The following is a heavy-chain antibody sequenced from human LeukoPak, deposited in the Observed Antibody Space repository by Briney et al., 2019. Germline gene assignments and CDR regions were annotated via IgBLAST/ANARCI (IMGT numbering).Heavy chain of an antibody. V-gene: IGHV3-30*03. Sequence: PGGSLRLSCAASGFTFSNFGMHWVRQAPGKGLEWVAVISVDGSNEYYADSVKGRFTISRDNAKNSLYPQMNSLRAEDTAVYYCARDSPSPTFTIFGVVPYWGQGTLVTVSS. CDR1: GFTFSNFG. CDR3: ARDSPSPTFTIFGVVPY. CDR2: ISVDGSNE. D-gene: IGHD3-3*01. J-gene: IGHJ4*02.